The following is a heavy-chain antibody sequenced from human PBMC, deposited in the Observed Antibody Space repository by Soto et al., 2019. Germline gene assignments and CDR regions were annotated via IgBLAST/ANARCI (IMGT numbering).Heavy chain of an antibody. V-gene: IGHV1-69*13. J-gene: IGHJ4*02. CDR2: IIPIFGTA. D-gene: IGHD1-1*01. Sequence: ASVKVSCKASGGTFSSYAISWVRQAPGQGLEWMGGIIPIFGTANYAQKFQGRVTITADESTSTAYMELSSLRSEDTAVYYCARDGPTTQFFDYWGQGTLVTVSS. CDR3: ARDGPTTQFFDY. CDR1: GGTFSSYA.